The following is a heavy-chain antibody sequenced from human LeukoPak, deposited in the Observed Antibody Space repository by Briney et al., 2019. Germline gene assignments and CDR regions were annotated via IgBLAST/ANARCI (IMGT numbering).Heavy chain of an antibody. CDR3: ASQADSAYGDYN. J-gene: IGHJ4*02. V-gene: IGHV3-74*01. Sequence: PGGSLRLSCAASGFTYSRYWMHWVRQVPGKGLVWVARITGDESYTFYADSVKGRFTISRDNAKNTLYLQMNSLRAEDTAVYYCASQADSAYGDYNWGQGTLVTVSS. CDR1: GFTYSRYW. CDR2: ITGDESYT. D-gene: IGHD4-17*01.